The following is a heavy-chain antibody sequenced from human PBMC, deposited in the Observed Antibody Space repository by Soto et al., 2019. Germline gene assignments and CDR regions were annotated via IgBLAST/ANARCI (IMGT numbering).Heavy chain of an antibody. CDR1: GGSISSSSYY. CDR2: IYYSGST. V-gene: IGHV4-39*01. CDR3: ARHEVVAATNAFDY. J-gene: IGHJ4*02. Sequence: LSLTCTVSGGSISSSSYYWGWIRQPPGKGLEWIGSIYYSGSTYYNPSLKSRVTISVDTSKNQFSLKLSSVTAADTAVYYCARHEVVAATNAFDYWGQGTLVTVSS. D-gene: IGHD2-15*01.